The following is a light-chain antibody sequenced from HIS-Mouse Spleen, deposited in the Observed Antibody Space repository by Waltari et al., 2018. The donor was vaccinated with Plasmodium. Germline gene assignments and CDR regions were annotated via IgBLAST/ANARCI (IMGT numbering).Light chain of an antibody. CDR2: GAS. Sequence: EIVMTQSPATLSLSPGERATLSCRASQRVSSNLAWYQQKPGQAPRLLIYGASTRATSIPARFSGSGSGTEFTLTISSLQSEDFAVYYCQQYNNWSFTFGPGTKVDIK. V-gene: IGKV3-15*01. CDR1: QRVSSN. CDR3: QQYNNWSFT. J-gene: IGKJ3*01.